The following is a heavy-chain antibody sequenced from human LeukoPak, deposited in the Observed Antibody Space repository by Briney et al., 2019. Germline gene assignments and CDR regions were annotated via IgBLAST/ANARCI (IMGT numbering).Heavy chain of an antibody. CDR3: ARGGNQQWLPREAFDV. CDR2: IWYDGSDK. V-gene: IGHV3-33*08. CDR1: RFTFSSYG. D-gene: IGHD6-19*01. Sequence: PGRSLRLSCAASRFTFSSYGMHWVRQAPGKGLEWVAVIWYDGSDKYYADSVKGRFTIPRDDSMNTLYLQMNSLRADDTAVYYCARGGNQQWLPREAFDVWGQGTMVTVSS. J-gene: IGHJ3*01.